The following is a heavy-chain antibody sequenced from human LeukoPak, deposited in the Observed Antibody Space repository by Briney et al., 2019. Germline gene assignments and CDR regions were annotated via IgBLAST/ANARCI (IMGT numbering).Heavy chain of an antibody. CDR3: ARLPGYSSGWYFDY. J-gene: IGHJ4*02. V-gene: IGHV3-30-3*01. CDR1: GFTFSGYP. D-gene: IGHD6-19*01. CDR2: ISYDGSNK. Sequence: VGSLRLSCAASGFTFSGYPIHWVRQAPGKGLEWVAVISYDGSNKYYADSVKGRFTISRDNSKNTLYLQMNSLRAEDTAVYYCARLPGYSSGWYFDYWGQGTLVTVSS.